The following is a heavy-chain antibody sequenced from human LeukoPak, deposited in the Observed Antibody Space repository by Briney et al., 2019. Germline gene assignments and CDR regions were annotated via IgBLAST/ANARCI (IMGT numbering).Heavy chain of an antibody. J-gene: IGHJ4*02. CDR2: ISGSGGST. D-gene: IGHD1-26*01. V-gene: IGHV3-23*01. CDR3: AKTKFRIVGATPFDY. CDR1: GFTFSSYA. Sequence: GGSLRLSCAASGFTFSSYAMSWVRQAPGKGLEWVSAISGSGGSTYYADSVKGRFTISRDNSKNTLYLQMNSLRAEDTAVYYCAKTKFRIVGATPFDYWGQGTLVTVSS.